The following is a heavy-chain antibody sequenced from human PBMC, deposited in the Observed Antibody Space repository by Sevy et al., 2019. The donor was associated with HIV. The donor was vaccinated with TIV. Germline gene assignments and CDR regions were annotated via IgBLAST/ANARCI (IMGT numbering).Heavy chain of an antibody. CDR3: ARERTYLFDY. CDR2: IWFDGSNI. CDR1: GFTFGSYG. V-gene: IGHV3-33*01. Sequence: GGSLRLSCVASGFTFGSYGMLWVRQAPGKGLEWVADIWFDGSNIHYADSVRGRFTISRDNSKNTLFLQMSSLRAEDTAVYYCARERTYLFDYCGQGTLVTVSS. J-gene: IGHJ4*02.